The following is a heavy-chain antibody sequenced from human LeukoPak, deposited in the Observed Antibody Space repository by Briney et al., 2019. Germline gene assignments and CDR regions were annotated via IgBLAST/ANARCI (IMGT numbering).Heavy chain of an antibody. CDR1: GYTFTSYG. D-gene: IGHD3-22*01. V-gene: IGHV1-18*01. Sequence: ASVKVSCKASGYTFTSYGISWVRQAPGQGLEWMGWISAYNGNTNYAQKLQGRVTMTTDTSTSTAYMELRSLRSDDTAVYYCARDLSGIYDSSGYYYGPHYYWGQGTLVTVSS. CDR3: ARDLSGIYDSSGYYYGPHYY. J-gene: IGHJ4*02. CDR2: ISAYNGNT.